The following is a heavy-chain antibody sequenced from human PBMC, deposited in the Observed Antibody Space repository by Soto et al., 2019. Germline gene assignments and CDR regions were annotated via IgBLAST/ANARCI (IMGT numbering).Heavy chain of an antibody. Sequence: ASVKVSCKASGYTFTSYAMHWVRQAPGQRLEWMGWINAGNGNTKYSQKFQGRVTITRDTSASTAYMELSSLRSEDTAVYYCAGESVYSSGWYSGNWFDPWGQGTLVTVSS. CDR3: AGESVYSSGWYSGNWFDP. CDR2: INAGNGNT. D-gene: IGHD6-19*01. V-gene: IGHV1-3*01. J-gene: IGHJ5*02. CDR1: GYTFTSYA.